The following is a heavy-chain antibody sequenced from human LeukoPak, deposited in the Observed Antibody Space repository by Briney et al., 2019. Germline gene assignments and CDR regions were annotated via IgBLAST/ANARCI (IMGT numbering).Heavy chain of an antibody. J-gene: IGHJ5*02. CDR3: ARPYYDILTGTLQDWFDP. CDR1: GFTFSSYW. V-gene: IGHV3-74*01. CDR2: INSDGSSA. D-gene: IGHD3-9*01. Sequence: GGSLRLSCAASGFTFSSYWMHWVRQAPGKGLVWVSRINSDGSSASYADSVKGRFTISRDNAKNTLYLQMNSLRAEDTAAYYRARPYYDILTGTLQDWFDPWGQGTLVTVSS.